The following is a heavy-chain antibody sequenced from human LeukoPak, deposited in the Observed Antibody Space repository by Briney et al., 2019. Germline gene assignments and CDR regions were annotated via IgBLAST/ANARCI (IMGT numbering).Heavy chain of an antibody. CDR1: GGSISSYY. J-gene: IGHJ5*02. CDR2: INHSGST. D-gene: IGHD2-21*01. CDR3: ARRSTVVGMGWFDP. Sequence: SETLSLTCTVSGGSISSYYWSWIRQPPGKGLEWIGEINHSGSTNYNPSLKSRVTISVDTSKNQFSLKLSSVTAADTAVYYCARRSTVVGMGWFDPWGQGTLVTVSS. V-gene: IGHV4-34*01.